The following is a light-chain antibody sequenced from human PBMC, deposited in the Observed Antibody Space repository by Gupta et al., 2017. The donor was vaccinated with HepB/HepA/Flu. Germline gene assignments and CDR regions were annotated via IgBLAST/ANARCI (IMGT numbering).Light chain of an antibody. CDR1: SSNIGRNT. J-gene: IGLJ3*02. CDR3: ASWDDSLNGWV. V-gene: IGLV1-44*01. Sequence: QSVLTQTPSASGTPGQRVIMSCSGSSSNIGRNTVNWYQHPPGTAPTLLIYTNNERPSGVPDRFSGSRSGTSASLAISGLQSEDEADYYCASWDDSLNGWVFGGGTKLTVL. CDR2: TNN.